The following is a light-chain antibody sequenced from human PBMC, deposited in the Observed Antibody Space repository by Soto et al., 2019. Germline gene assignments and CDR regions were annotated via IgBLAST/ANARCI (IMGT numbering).Light chain of an antibody. Sequence: IQMTQSPSSLSASVGDIVTITCRASQAIYNYLAWYQQKPGKVPPLLISAASTLQSGVPSRFSGSGSATDFTLTISSLQPEDVATYYCQKFSAVPTFGGGTKVEI. CDR2: AAS. J-gene: IGKJ4*01. CDR1: QAIYNY. CDR3: QKFSAVPT. V-gene: IGKV1-27*01.